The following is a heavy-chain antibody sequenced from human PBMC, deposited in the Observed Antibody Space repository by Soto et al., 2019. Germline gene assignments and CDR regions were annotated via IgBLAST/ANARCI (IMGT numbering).Heavy chain of an antibody. CDR1: GGSIGTHY. CDR2: VYISGST. CDR3: ARDPRVTTVTGDAFDI. V-gene: IGHV4-4*07. D-gene: IGHD4-17*01. Sequence: QVQLQESGPGLAKPSETLSLTCTVSGGSIGTHYWNWIRQPAGKGLEWIGRVYISGSTDYNPSVKSRVSLSVDTSKNHFSLRLTSVTAADTAVYYCARDPRVTTVTGDAFDIWGQGIMVIVSS. J-gene: IGHJ3*02.